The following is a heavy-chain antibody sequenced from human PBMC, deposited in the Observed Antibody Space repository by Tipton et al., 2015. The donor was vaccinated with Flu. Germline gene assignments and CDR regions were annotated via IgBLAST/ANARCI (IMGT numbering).Heavy chain of an antibody. V-gene: IGHV4-59*04. Sequence: GLVKPSETLSLTCTVSDDSITYYYWSWIRQPPGSGLEWIGSVYWSGSTYLNPSLQRRVSISVDTSQNHFPLRLRSVTAADTAVYYCVRTGYSYGWENAYFFDSWGLGTLVSVSS. D-gene: IGHD5-18*01. J-gene: IGHJ4*02. CDR3: VRTGYSYGWENAYFFDS. CDR2: VYWSGST. CDR1: DDSITYYY.